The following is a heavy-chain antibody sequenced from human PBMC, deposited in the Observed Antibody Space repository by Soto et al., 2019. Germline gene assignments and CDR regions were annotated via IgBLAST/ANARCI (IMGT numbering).Heavy chain of an antibody. CDR1: SGSISDSYW. Sequence: SETLSLTCAVSSGSISDSYWWMWVRQPPGKGLEWIGEIHHSGLTNHNPSLTSRVTISVDKSQNQFSLRLSSVTAADTAVYFCARGGGYFLDYWGLGTLVTVSS. V-gene: IGHV4-4*02. D-gene: IGHD1-1*01. CDR3: ARGGGYFLDY. J-gene: IGHJ4*02. CDR2: IHHSGLT.